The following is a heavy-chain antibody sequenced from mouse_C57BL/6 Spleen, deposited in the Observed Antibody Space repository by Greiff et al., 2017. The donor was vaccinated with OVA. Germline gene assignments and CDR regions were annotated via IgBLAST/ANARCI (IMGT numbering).Heavy chain of an antibody. D-gene: IGHD4-1*01. CDR1: GFTFSNYW. CDR2: IRLKSDNYAT. V-gene: IGHV6-3*01. J-gene: IGHJ2*01. Sequence: EVHLVESGGGLVQPGGSMKLSCVASGFTFSNYWMNWVRQSPEKGLEWVAQIRLKSDNYATHYAESVKGRFTISRDDSKSSVYLQMNNLRAEDTGIYYCPLGRGNFDYWGQGTTLTVSS. CDR3: PLGRGNFDY.